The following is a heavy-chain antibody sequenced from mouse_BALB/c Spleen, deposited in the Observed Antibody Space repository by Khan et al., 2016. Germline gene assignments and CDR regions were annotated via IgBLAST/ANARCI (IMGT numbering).Heavy chain of an antibody. D-gene: IGHD2-3*01. V-gene: IGHV3-8*02. CDR2: ISYSGNT. Sequence: DVQLQESGPSLVKPSQTLSLTCSVTGDSITSGFWNWIRKFPGNKLEYMGYISYSGNTFYNPSLKSRISITRDTSKNQYSLQLNSVTTEVTATYYCTKYSLFYFDYWGQGTTLTVSS. CDR3: TKYSLFYFDY. CDR1: GDSITSGF. J-gene: IGHJ2*01.